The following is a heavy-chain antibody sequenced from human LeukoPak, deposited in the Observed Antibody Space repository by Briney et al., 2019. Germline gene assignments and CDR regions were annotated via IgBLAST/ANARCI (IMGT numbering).Heavy chain of an antibody. V-gene: IGHV3-48*03. Sequence: GGSLRLSCAASGFTFGSYEMNWVRQAPGKGLERVSYISSSGSTIYYADSVKGRFTISRDNAKNTVSLQMNSLRAEDTAVYYCVRDLILVDTPGDDFDYWGQGALVTVSS. CDR1: GFTFGSYE. D-gene: IGHD4-23*01. J-gene: IGHJ4*02. CDR3: VRDLILVDTPGDDFDY. CDR2: ISSSGSTI.